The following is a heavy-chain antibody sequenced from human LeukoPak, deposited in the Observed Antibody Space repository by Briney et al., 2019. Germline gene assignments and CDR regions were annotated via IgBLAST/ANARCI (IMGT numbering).Heavy chain of an antibody. Sequence: SETLSLTCTVSGGSISSSSYYWGWIRQPPGKGLEWIGSIYYSGSTYYNPSLKSRVTISVDTSRNQFSLKLRSVAAADTAVYYCARRGSRSAAAPLPSIDYWGQGTLVTVSS. CDR2: IYYSGST. D-gene: IGHD6-13*01. CDR1: GGSISSSSYY. CDR3: ARRGSRSAAAPLPSIDY. V-gene: IGHV4-39*01. J-gene: IGHJ4*02.